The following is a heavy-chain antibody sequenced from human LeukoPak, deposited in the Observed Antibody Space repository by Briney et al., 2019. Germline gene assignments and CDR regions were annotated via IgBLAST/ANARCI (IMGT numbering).Heavy chain of an antibody. J-gene: IGHJ4*02. CDR1: GASIRSHH. D-gene: IGHD3-22*01. Sequence: PSETLSLTCTVSGASIRSHHWTWIRQPPGKGLEWIGNVYYVGSTSYSPPLKSRVTISLDTSKNQFSLEMNSVTAADTAVYYCARSGDSSACYSFWGQAILVTVSS. CDR3: ARSGDSSACYSF. V-gene: IGHV4-59*11. CDR2: VYYVGST.